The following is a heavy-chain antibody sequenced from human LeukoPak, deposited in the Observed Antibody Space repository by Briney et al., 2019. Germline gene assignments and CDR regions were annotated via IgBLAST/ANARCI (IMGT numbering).Heavy chain of an antibody. V-gene: IGHV4-34*01. D-gene: IGHD3-3*01. CDR3: ARGNYDFWSGPGYYYYYGMDV. CDR2: INHSGST. CDR1: GGSFSGYY. J-gene: IGHJ6*02. Sequence: SETLSLTCAVSGGSFSGYYWSWIRQPPGKGLEWIGEINHSGSTNYNPSLKSRVTISVDTSKNQFSLKLSSVTAADTAVYYCARGNYDFWSGPGYYYYYGMDVWGQGTTVTVSS.